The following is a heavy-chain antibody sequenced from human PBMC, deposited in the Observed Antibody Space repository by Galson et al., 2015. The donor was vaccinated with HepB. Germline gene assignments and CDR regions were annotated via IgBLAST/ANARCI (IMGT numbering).Heavy chain of an antibody. CDR1: GFNFMTYW. CDR3: AREAKPLRVVQWFKPSGPFDV. Sequence: SLRLSCAASGFNFMTYWMHWVRQVPGKGLDWVSRLNQDASDTSYADSVRGRFTISRDNAKKTVFLHMTSLRIEDTAVYFCAREAKPLRVVQWFKPSGPFDVWGPGTVVTVSS. D-gene: IGHD3-22*01. CDR2: LNQDASDT. V-gene: IGHV3-74*01. J-gene: IGHJ3*01.